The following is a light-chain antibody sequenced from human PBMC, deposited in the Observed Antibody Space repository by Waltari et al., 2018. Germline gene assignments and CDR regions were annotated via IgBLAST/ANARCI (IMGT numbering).Light chain of an antibody. CDR3: QHYGGSPWT. V-gene: IGKV3-20*01. CDR1: QSISTNF. J-gene: IGKJ1*01. Sequence: IVLTQSPGTLSLSPGEGATLSCRASQSISTNFLAWYQQRRGQAPRLLIYGASSRATGIPDRFSGSGSATDLTLTINRLEPEDFAVYYCQHYGGSPWTFGQGTKVEIK. CDR2: GAS.